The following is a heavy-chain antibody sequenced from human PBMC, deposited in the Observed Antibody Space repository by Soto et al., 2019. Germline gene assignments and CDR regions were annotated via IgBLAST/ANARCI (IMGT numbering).Heavy chain of an antibody. CDR2: FNPTSGST. CDR1: GYTFINYY. CDR3: ARDLAAGDY. Sequence: QVQLVQSGAEVKKPGASVKLSCKASGYTFINYYIHWVRQAPGQGLEWMGIFNPTSGSTNYAQKFQGRVTLTMDTSTRTVYMELSSMRFDDTAVYYCARDLAAGDYWGQGTLVNVSS. D-gene: IGHD6-13*01. J-gene: IGHJ4*02. V-gene: IGHV1-46*01.